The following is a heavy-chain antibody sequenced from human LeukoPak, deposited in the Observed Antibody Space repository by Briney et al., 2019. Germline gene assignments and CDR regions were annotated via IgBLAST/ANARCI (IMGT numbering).Heavy chain of an antibody. J-gene: IGHJ4*02. Sequence: PGGSPRLSCAASGFTVSSNYMSWVRQAPGKGLEWVSVIYSGGSTYYADSVKGRFTITRDNSKNTLYLQMNSLRAEDTAVYYCARESLGGSSFDYWGQGTLVTVSS. V-gene: IGHV3-66*02. D-gene: IGHD1-26*01. CDR1: GFTVSSNY. CDR2: IYSGGST. CDR3: ARESLGGSSFDY.